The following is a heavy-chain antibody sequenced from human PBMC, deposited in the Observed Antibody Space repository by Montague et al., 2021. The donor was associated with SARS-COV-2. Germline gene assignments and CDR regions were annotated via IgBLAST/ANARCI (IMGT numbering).Heavy chain of an antibody. CDR3: ARDPDSGSYSSDASDI. J-gene: IGHJ3*02. V-gene: IGHV3-30-3*01. D-gene: IGHD1-26*01. CDR2: ISYDGSNK. Sequence: SLRLSCAASGFTFSSYAMHWVRQAPGKGLEWVAVISYDGSNKYYADSVKGRFTISRDNSKNTLYLQMNSLRAEDTAVYYCARDPDSGSYSSDASDIWGQGTMVTVSS. CDR1: GFTFSSYA.